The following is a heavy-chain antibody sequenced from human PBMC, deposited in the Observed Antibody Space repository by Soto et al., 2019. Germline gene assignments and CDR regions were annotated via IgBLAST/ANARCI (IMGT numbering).Heavy chain of an antibody. CDR3: ARTAAAGKYYYGVDV. CDR2: IYPGDSDT. Sequence: GESLKISCKGSGYSFTSYWIGWVRQMPGKGLEWMGIIYPGDSDTRYSPSFQGQVTISADKSISTAYLQWSSLKASDTAIYYCARTAAAGKYYYGVDVWCQGTTVTVSS. CDR1: GYSFTSYW. J-gene: IGHJ6*02. V-gene: IGHV5-51*01. D-gene: IGHD6-13*01.